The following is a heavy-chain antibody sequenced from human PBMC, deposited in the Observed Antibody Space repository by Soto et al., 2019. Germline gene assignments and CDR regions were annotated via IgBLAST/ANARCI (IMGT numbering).Heavy chain of an antibody. CDR1: GGTFSSYA. V-gene: IGHV1-69*06. CDR2: IIPIFGTA. J-gene: IGHJ4*02. CDR3: ARANTYYFDSSGVGIGY. Sequence: SVKVSCKASGGTFSSYAISWVRQAPGQGLEWMGGIIPIFGTANYAQKFQGRVTITADKSTSTAYMELSSLRSEDTAVYYCARANTYYFDSSGVGIGYWGQGTLVTVSS. D-gene: IGHD3-22*01.